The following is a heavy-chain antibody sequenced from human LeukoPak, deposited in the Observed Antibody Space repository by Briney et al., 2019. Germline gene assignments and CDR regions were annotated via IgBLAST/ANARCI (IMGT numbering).Heavy chain of an antibody. CDR2: ISSSGSTI. D-gene: IGHD3-9*01. CDR3: ARATRYFDWLLLGYYMDV. CDR1: GFTFSDYY. Sequence: GGSLRLSCAASGFTFSDYYMSWIHQAPGKGLEWVSYISSSGSTIYYADSVKGRFTISRDNAKNSLYLQMNSLRAEDTAVYYCARATRYFDWLLLGYYMDVWGKGTTVTVSS. J-gene: IGHJ6*03. V-gene: IGHV3-11*04.